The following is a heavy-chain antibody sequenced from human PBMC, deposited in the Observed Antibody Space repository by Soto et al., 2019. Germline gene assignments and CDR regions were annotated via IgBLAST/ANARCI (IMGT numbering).Heavy chain of an antibody. CDR2: IWYDGSNK. Sequence: QVQLVESGGGVVQPGRSLRLSCAASGFTFSSYGMHWVRQAPGKGLEWVAVIWYDGSNKYYADSVKGRFTISRDNSKNTLYLKMNSLRAEDTAVYYCARDGHQKDTYESDVNGMDVWGQGTTVTVSS. D-gene: IGHD5-12*01. J-gene: IGHJ6*02. V-gene: IGHV3-33*01. CDR1: GFTFSSYG. CDR3: ARDGHQKDTYESDVNGMDV.